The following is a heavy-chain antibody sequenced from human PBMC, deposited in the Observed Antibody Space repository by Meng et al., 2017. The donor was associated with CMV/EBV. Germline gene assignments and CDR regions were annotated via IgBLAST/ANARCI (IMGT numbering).Heavy chain of an antibody. CDR3: ARGPYYDFWSGYEGGMDV. CDR2: IIPIFGTA. CDR1: GGTFGSYA. J-gene: IGHJ6*02. Sequence: SVKVSCKASGGTFGSYAISWVRQAPGQGLEWMGGIIPIFGTANYAQKFQGRVTITTDESTSTAYMELSSLRSEDTAVYYCARGPYYDFWSGYEGGMDVWGQGTTVTVSS. D-gene: IGHD3-3*01. V-gene: IGHV1-69*05.